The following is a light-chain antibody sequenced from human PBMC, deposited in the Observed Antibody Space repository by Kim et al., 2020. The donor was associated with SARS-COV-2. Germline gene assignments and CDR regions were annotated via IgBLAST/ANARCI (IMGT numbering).Light chain of an antibody. Sequence: SYELTQPPSVSVAPGKTARITCGGNNIGSKSVHWYQQKPGQAPVLVIYYDSDRPSGIPERFSGSNSGNTATLTISRVEAGDEADYYCKVWDSSSDHQWVFGGGTQLTVL. CDR2: YDS. J-gene: IGLJ3*02. CDR3: KVWDSSSDHQWV. V-gene: IGLV3-21*04. CDR1: NIGSKS.